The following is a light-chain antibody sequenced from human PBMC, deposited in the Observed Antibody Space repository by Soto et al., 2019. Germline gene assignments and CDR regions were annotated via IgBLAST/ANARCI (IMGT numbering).Light chain of an antibody. CDR1: SSDVGSYNL. J-gene: IGLJ1*01. Sequence: HSALTQPASVSGSPGQSITISCTGTSSDVGSYNLVSWYQQHPGKVPKIMIYEASKRPSGAPNRFSGSKSGNTASLTISGLQAEDEADYYCCSYAGSSTWVFGTGTKVTVL. CDR2: EAS. V-gene: IGLV2-23*01. CDR3: CSYAGSSTWV.